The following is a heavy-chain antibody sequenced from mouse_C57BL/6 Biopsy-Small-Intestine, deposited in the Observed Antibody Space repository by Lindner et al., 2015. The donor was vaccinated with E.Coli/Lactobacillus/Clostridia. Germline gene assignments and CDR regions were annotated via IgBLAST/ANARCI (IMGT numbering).Heavy chain of an antibody. V-gene: IGHV1-63*01. J-gene: IGHJ2*01. CDR1: GYTFTNYW. Sequence: QLQESGAELVRPGTSVKMSCKASGYTFTNYWIGWAKQRPGHGLEWIGDIYPGGGYTNYNEKFKGKATLTADKSSSTAYMQFSSLTSEDSAIYYCARTRGFGYWGQGTTLTVSS. CDR3: ARTRGFGY. CDR2: IYPGGGYT.